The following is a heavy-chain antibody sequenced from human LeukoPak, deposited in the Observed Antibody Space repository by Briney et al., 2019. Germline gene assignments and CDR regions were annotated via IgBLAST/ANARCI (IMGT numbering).Heavy chain of an antibody. CDR3: GRDLQSGYLDY. J-gene: IGHJ4*02. CDR2: IYDDGSKE. CDR1: GFIFNNHG. V-gene: IGHV3-33*01. D-gene: IGHD3-3*01. Sequence: PGGSLRLSCAASGFIFNNHGMYWVRQAPGKGLEWVAVIYDDGSKEYYADSVKGRFTISRDDSKKMVYLQMNSLRAEDSAVYYCGRDLQSGYLDYWGQGTLVTVSS.